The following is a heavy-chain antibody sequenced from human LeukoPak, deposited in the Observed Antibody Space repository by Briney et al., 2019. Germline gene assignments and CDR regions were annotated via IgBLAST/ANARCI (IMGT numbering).Heavy chain of an antibody. Sequence: ASVKVSCKASGYTFTSYYMHWVRRAPGQGLEWMGIINPSGGSTSYAQKFQGRVTMTRDTSTSTVYMELSSLRSEDTAVYYCARGSVLRFLEWLFQPDFDYWGQGTLVTVSS. D-gene: IGHD3-3*01. J-gene: IGHJ4*02. CDR1: GYTFTSYY. CDR2: INPSGGST. V-gene: IGHV1-46*01. CDR3: ARGSVLRFLEWLFQPDFDY.